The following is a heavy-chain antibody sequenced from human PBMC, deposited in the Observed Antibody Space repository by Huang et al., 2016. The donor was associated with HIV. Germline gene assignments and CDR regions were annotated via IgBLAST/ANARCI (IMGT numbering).Heavy chain of an antibody. CDR3: ARAEYYYDTSGYYFDY. Sequence: QLQLQESGPGLVQPSETLSLTCTVSGGSISSNIYYWGWIRQSPGKGLEWIGSIYYSGSSFDNPSLKSRVTMSVDSSRNQFSLRLNSVTAADTAVYFCARAEYYYDTSGYYFDYWGQGTLVTVSS. V-gene: IGHV4-39*01. CDR1: GGSISSNIYY. D-gene: IGHD3-22*01. J-gene: IGHJ4*02. CDR2: IYYSGSS.